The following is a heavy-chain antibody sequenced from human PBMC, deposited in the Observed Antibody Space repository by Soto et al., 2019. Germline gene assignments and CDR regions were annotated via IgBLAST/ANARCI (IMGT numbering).Heavy chain of an antibody. V-gene: IGHV3-23*01. J-gene: IGHJ4*02. CDR1: GFTFSSYA. Sequence: EVQLLESGGGLVQPGGSLRLSCAASGFTFSSYAMRWVRQAPVKGLEWVSAIRGSGGSTYYADSVKGRFTISRDNSKNTLYLQMNSLRAEDTAVYYWARRGSRSYYDYWGQGTLVTVSS. CDR3: ARRGSRSYYDY. CDR2: IRGSGGST. D-gene: IGHD6-19*01.